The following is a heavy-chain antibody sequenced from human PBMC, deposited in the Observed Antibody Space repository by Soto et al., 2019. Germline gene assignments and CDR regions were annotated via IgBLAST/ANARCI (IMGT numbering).Heavy chain of an antibody. V-gene: IGHV1-18*04. Sequence: ASVKVSCKASGYTFSGYSITWVRQAPGQGLEWMGRISGYNGNTNYARTLRGRLTLTTDTSTSTAYMELRSLTSDDTAVYYCARDVFCGGAPACPDMDVWGQGTTVTVTS. J-gene: IGHJ6*02. CDR2: ISGYNGNT. CDR1: GYTFSGYS. CDR3: ARDVFCGGAPACPDMDV. D-gene: IGHD2-21*01.